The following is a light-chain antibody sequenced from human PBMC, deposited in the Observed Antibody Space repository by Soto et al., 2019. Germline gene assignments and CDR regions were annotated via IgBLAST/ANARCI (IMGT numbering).Light chain of an antibody. V-gene: IGKV3-11*01. Sequence: EIVLTQSPATLSLSPGDRATLSCRASQSVSNYLAWYQQKPGQAPRLLIYDASNRATGIPARFSGSGSGTDFTLTISSLEPEDFAVYYCQQRSNCPPWTFGQGTKVEIK. CDR3: QQRSNCPPWT. CDR1: QSVSNY. CDR2: DAS. J-gene: IGKJ1*01.